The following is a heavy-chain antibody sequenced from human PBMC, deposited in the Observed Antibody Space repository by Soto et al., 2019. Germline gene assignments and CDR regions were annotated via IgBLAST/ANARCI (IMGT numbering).Heavy chain of an antibody. D-gene: IGHD2-21*01. J-gene: IGHJ5*02. CDR1: VFTFQIFA. Sequence: LRLSCAASVFTFQIFAMAWVRQPPGKALEWLCSISNTGQTTHYAASAEGRFTISRDNSKSTVYLQLNSLTAEDTAMYYCAKEPVGVATKRGDWFDACGQGTVVTVYS. V-gene: IGHV3-23*01. CDR2: ISNTGQTT. CDR3: AKEPVGVATKRGDWFDA.